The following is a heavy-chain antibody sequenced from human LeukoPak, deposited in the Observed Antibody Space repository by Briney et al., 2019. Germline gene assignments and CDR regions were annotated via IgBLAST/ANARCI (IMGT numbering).Heavy chain of an antibody. V-gene: IGHV1-69*04. J-gene: IGHJ5*02. CDR3: ARDHRGDYGDYVSDP. Sequence: SVKVSCKASGGTXSSYAISWVRQAPGQGLEWMGRIIPILGIANYAQKFQGRVTITADKSTSTAYMELSSLRSEDTAVYYCARDHRGDYGDYVSDPWGQGTLVTVSS. CDR1: GGTXSSYA. D-gene: IGHD4-17*01. CDR2: IIPILGIA.